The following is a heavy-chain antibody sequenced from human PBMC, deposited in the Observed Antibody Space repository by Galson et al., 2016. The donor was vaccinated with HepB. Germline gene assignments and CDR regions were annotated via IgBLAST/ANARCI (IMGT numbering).Heavy chain of an antibody. CDR2: IYYSGST. D-gene: IGHD6-13*01. V-gene: IGHV4-31*03. CDR3: ARDSRSHGMAAADP. CDR1: GGSICSGAYY. J-gene: IGHJ5*02. Sequence: TLSLTCTVSGGSICSGAYYWSWIRQHPGKGLEWIGYIYYSGSTYYNPSLKSRVTISIDTSKNQFSLKLSSVTAADTAVYYCARDSRSHGMAAADPWGQGTLVTVSS.